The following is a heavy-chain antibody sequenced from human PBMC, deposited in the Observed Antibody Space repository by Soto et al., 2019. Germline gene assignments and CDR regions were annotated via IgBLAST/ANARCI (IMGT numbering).Heavy chain of an antibody. CDR2: ISAYNGNT. D-gene: IGHD2-2*01. J-gene: IGHJ4*02. CDR1: GYTFTNYG. Sequence: QVQLVQSGAEVKKPGASVKVSCKASGYTFTNYGISWVRQAPGQGLEWMGWISAYNGNTNYAQKLQGRVTMTTDTSPSTAYMELRSLRSDDTAVYYCARVTLGYCIRTYCYEAYYFDYWGQGTLVTVSS. V-gene: IGHV1-18*01. CDR3: ARVTLGYCIRTYCYEAYYFDY.